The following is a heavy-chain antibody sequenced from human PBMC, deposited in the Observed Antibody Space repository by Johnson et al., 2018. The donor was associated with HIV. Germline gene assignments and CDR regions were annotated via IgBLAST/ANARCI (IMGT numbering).Heavy chain of an antibody. Sequence: VQLVESGGGLVQPGGSLRLSCAASGFSFSTTWMHWVRQAPGEGLVWVAHINSDGSHIAHAASVRGRFTTHRDNAKNTLVLQMNSLRGEDTAVYYCTGDGPRDAFDIWGQGTVVIVSS. CDR3: TGDGPRDAFDI. CDR2: INSDGSHI. J-gene: IGHJ3*02. CDR1: GFSFSTTW. V-gene: IGHV3-74*03.